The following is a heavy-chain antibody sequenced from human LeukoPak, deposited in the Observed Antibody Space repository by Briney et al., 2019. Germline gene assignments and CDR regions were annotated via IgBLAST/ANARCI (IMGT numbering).Heavy chain of an antibody. D-gene: IGHD1-26*01. J-gene: IGHJ4*02. CDR2: ISSGTI. Sequence: GGSLRLSCAASGFTFSTYSMNWVRQAPGKGLEWVSHISSGTIDHADSVKGRFTISRDIGKNSLYLQMNSLRAEDTAVYYCARDFGYSFDYWGQGALVTVSS. CDR1: GFTFSTYS. CDR3: ARDFGYSFDY. V-gene: IGHV3-48*01.